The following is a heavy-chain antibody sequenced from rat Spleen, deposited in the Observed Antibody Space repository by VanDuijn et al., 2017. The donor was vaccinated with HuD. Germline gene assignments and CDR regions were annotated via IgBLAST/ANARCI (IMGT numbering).Heavy chain of an antibody. Sequence: EVKLVESGGGLVQPGRSLKFSCAASGFTFSDYYMAWVRQAPTKGLEWVASISPTGGSTYYRDSVKGRFTISRDNAKSSLYLQMDSLRSEDTATYYCAREAGIPFHYFDYWGQGVMVTVSS. CDR3: AREAGIPFHYFDY. D-gene: IGHD1-4*01. CDR2: ISPTGGST. J-gene: IGHJ2*01. V-gene: IGHV5-19*01. CDR1: GFTFSDYY.